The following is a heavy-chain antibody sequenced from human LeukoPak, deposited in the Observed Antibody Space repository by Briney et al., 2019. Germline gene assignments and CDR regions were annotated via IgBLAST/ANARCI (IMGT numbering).Heavy chain of an antibody. V-gene: IGHV3-21*04. Sequence: PGGSLRLSCAASGFSLRDYSMDWVRQAPGKGLEWVSSISSSSRYTFYVDSVKGRFTISRDNAKNTLYLQMNSLRAEDTAVYYCAKDWYDYPLAMDVWGKGTTVTVSS. D-gene: IGHD4-11*01. J-gene: IGHJ6*03. CDR3: AKDWYDYPLAMDV. CDR1: GFSLRDYS. CDR2: ISSSSRYT.